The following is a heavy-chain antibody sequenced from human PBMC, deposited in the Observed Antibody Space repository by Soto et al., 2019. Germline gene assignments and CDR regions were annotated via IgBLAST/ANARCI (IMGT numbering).Heavy chain of an antibody. CDR2: MNPNSGNT. CDR1: GYTFTSYD. Sequence: SVKVSCKASGYTFTSYDINWVRQATGQGLEWMGWMNPNSGNTGYAQKFQGRVTMTRNTSISTAYMELSSLRSEDTAVYYCARVVPAAIGWFDPWGQGTLVTVSS. D-gene: IGHD2-2*01. CDR3: ARVVPAAIGWFDP. V-gene: IGHV1-8*01. J-gene: IGHJ5*02.